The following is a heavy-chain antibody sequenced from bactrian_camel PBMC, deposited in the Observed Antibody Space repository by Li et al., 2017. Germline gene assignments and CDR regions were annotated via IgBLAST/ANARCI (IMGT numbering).Heavy chain of an antibody. CDR3: AKGRPRLDLVAADLD. CDR1: GFTFSTSP. Sequence: QLVESGGDLVQPGGSLRLSCATSGFTFSTSPMTWVRQAPGKGLEWVSGISAGGSSKYYADAVKGRFTMSTDNAKNALYLQLNSLRTEDTATYYCAKGRPRLDLVAADLDRGQGTQVTVS. J-gene: IGHJ4*01. V-gene: IGHV3S30*01. D-gene: IGHD7*01. CDR2: ISAGGSSK.